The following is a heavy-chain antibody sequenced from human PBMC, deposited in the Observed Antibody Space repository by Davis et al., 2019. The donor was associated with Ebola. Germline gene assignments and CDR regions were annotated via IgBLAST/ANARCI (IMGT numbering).Heavy chain of an antibody. Sequence: MPSETLSLTCAVSGGSISSSNWWSWVRQPPGKGLEWIGEIYHSGSTNYNPSLKSRVTISVDKSKNQFSLKLSSVTAADTAVYYCARLARRLSLRIDPWGQGTLVTVSS. J-gene: IGHJ5*02. CDR2: IYHSGST. CDR1: GGSISSSNW. V-gene: IGHV4-4*02. D-gene: IGHD2/OR15-2a*01. CDR3: ARLARRLSLRIDP.